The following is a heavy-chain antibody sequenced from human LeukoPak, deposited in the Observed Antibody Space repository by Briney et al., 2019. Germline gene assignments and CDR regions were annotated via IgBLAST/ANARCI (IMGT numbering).Heavy chain of an antibody. CDR3: ARYYYGSGSYYRLGFYDY. CDR1: GGSFSGYY. D-gene: IGHD3-10*01. J-gene: IGHJ4*02. Sequence: SETLSLTCAVYGGSFSGYYWSWIHQPPGKGLEWIGEINHSGSTNYNPSLKSRVTISVDTSKNQFSLKLSSVTAADTAVYYCARYYYGSGSYYRLGFYDYWGQGTLVTVSS. V-gene: IGHV4-34*01. CDR2: INHSGST.